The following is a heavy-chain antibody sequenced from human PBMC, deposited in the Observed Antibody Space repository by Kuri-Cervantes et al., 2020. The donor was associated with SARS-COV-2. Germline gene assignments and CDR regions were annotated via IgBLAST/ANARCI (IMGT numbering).Heavy chain of an antibody. CDR1: GFTFSSHC. Sequence: GGSLRLSCTASGFTFSSHCMSWVRQAPGKGLEWVANIKEDGSEKHYVDSVKGRFTISRDNAKNSLYLQMNSLRAEDTAVYYCARQGEADIAAPLRWFDYWGQGTLVTVSS. CDR2: IKEDGSEK. CDR3: ARQGEADIAAPLRWFDY. J-gene: IGHJ4*02. V-gene: IGHV3-7*01. D-gene: IGHD6-6*01.